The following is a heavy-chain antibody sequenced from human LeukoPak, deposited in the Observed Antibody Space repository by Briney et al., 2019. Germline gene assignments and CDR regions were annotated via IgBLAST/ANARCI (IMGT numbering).Heavy chain of an antibody. D-gene: IGHD3-10*01. J-gene: IGHJ4*02. CDR3: XXXXXXXXXXXXXXXGVWDYYFDY. CDR2: IKSKTDGGTT. Sequence: PGGSLRLSCAASGFTFSNAWMSWVRQAPGKGLEWVGRIKSKTDGGTTDYAAPVKGRFTISRDDSKNTLYLQMNSLKTEDTAVXXXXXXXXXXXXXXXXXXGVWDYYFDYWGQGTLVTVSS. V-gene: IGHV3-15*01. CDR1: GFTFSNAW.